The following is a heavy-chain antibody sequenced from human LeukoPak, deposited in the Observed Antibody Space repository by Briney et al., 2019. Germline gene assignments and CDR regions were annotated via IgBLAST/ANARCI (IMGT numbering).Heavy chain of an antibody. Sequence: PGGSLRLSCAASGFTFSSYSMNWVRQAPGKGLEWVSSISGSSYYIYYADSVKGRFTISRDNAKNSLYLQMNSLRAEDTAVYYCARVDYVWGSYRHQTYYFDYWGQGTLVTVSS. J-gene: IGHJ4*02. D-gene: IGHD3-16*02. CDR3: ARVDYVWGSYRHQTYYFDY. CDR2: ISGSSYYI. V-gene: IGHV3-21*01. CDR1: GFTFSSYS.